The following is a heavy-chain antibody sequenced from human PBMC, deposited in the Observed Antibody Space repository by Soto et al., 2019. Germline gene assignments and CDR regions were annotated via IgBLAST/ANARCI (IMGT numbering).Heavy chain of an antibody. J-gene: IGHJ6*02. D-gene: IGHD2-8*01. Sequence: QGHLVQSGAEVKKPGTSVKVSCKASGYTFTRYGISWVRQAPGQGLEWMGWISGYNGDTNYAQNLQVRVTMTLDTSTSTAYMELRSLTSDDTAVYYCAKNGQPPYYYYGLDVWGQGTTVTVSS. CDR3: AKNGQPPYYYYGLDV. CDR2: ISGYNGDT. CDR1: GYTFTRYG. V-gene: IGHV1-18*01.